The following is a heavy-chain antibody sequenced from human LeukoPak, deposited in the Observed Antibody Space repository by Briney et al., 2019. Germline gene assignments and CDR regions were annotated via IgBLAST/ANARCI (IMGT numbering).Heavy chain of an antibody. CDR2: ISAYNGNT. J-gene: IGHJ3*02. CDR3: ARKPPYYDSDGPRWALDI. Sequence: ASVKVSCKTSGYTFSMYGISWVRQAPGQGLEWMGWISAYNGNTNYARKLQGRVTMTTDTSTSTAYMELRSLKSDDTAVYSWARKPPYYDSDGPRWALDIWGQGTMVTVSS. V-gene: IGHV1-18*01. D-gene: IGHD3-22*01. CDR1: GYTFSMYG.